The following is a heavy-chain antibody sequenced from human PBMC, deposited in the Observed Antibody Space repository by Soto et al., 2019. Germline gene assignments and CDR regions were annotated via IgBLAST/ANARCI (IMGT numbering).Heavy chain of an antibody. V-gene: IGHV1-69*12. CDR1: GGTFSSYA. Sequence: QVQLVQSGAEVKKPGSSVKVSCKASGGTFSSYAISWVRQAPGQGLEWMGGIIPIFGTANYAQKFQGRVTITADESTSTADMELSSLRSEDTAVYYCARSFRYGSGSPELYYSGMDVWGQGTTVTVSS. D-gene: IGHD3-10*01. J-gene: IGHJ6*02. CDR3: ARSFRYGSGSPELYYSGMDV. CDR2: IIPIFGTA.